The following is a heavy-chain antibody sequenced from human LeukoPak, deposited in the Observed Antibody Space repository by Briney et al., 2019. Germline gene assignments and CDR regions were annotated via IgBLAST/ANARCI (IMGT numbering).Heavy chain of an antibody. D-gene: IGHD2-8*01. J-gene: IGHJ4*02. CDR1: GGSFSGYY. V-gene: IGHV4-34*01. CDR2: INHSGST. Sequence: SETLSLTCAVYGGSFSGYYWSWIRQPPGKGLEWIGEINHSGSTNYNPSLKSRVTISVDTSKNQFSLKLSSVTAADTAVYYRARRMGHFDYWGQGTLVTVSS. CDR3: ARRMGHFDY.